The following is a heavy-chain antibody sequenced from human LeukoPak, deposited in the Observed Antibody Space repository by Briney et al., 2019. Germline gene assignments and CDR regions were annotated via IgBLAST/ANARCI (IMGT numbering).Heavy chain of an antibody. V-gene: IGHV4-38-2*02. Sequence: PSETLSLTCTVSGGSLSSYYWGWTRQPPGKGLEWIGSIYHSGNTYYNPSLKSRVTISVDTSKNQFSLKLSSVTAADTAVYYCARDRGYSYGFDYWGQGTLVTVSS. D-gene: IGHD5-18*01. CDR3: ARDRGYSYGFDY. J-gene: IGHJ4*02. CDR2: IYHSGNT. CDR1: GGSLSSYY.